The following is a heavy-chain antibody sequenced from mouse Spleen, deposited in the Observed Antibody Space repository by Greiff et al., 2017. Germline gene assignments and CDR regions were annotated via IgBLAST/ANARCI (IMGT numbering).Heavy chain of an antibody. Sequence: VQLQQSGPELVKPGASVKLSCKASGYTFTSYWMDWVKQRPGQGLEWIGNIYPSDSETHYNQKFKDKATLTVDKSSSTAYMQLSSLTSEDSAVYYCARSPYDYHIGDYWGQGTSVTVSS. V-gene: IGHV1-61*01. CDR2: IYPSDSET. D-gene: IGHD2-4*01. J-gene: IGHJ4*01. CDR1: GYTFTSYW. CDR3: ARSPYDYHIGDY.